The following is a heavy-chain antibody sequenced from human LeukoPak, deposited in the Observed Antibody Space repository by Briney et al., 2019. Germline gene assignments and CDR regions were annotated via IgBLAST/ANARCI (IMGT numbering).Heavy chain of an antibody. V-gene: IGHV3-23*01. Sequence: PGGSLRLSCAASGFTFSSHAMSWVRQAPAKGLEWVSAISGSGGSTYYADSVKGRFTISRDNSKNTLYLQMNSLRAEDTAVYYCAKAIAAADADYFDYWGQGTLVTVSS. CDR3: AKAIAAADADYFDY. D-gene: IGHD6-13*01. CDR1: GFTFSSHA. CDR2: ISGSGGST. J-gene: IGHJ4*02.